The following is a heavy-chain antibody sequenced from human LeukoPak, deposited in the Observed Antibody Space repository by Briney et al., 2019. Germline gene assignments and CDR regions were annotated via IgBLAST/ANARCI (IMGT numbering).Heavy chain of an antibody. CDR2: ISSSSSYI. J-gene: IGHJ4*02. D-gene: IGHD3-3*01. CDR1: GFTFSSYS. V-gene: IGHV3-21*01. CDR3: ARGITIFGVVNFDY. Sequence: GGSLRLSCAASGFTFSSYSMNWVRQAPGKGLEWVSSISSSSSYIYYADSVKGRFTISRDNAKNSLYLQMNSLRAEDTAVYYCARGITIFGVVNFDYWGQGTLVTVSS.